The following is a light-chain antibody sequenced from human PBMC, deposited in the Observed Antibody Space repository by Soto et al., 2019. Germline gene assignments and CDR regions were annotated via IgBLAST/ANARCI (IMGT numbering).Light chain of an antibody. CDR3: AAWDDSLNGLV. CDR1: SSNIGRNT. CDR2: SND. Sequence: QSVLNQPPSASGTPGQRVTISCSGSSSNIGRNTVDWYQHLPGTAPKLLIYSNDQRPSGVPDRFSGSKSGTSASLAISGLQSEDEADYYCAAWDDSLNGLVFGTGTKVTVL. V-gene: IGLV1-44*01. J-gene: IGLJ1*01.